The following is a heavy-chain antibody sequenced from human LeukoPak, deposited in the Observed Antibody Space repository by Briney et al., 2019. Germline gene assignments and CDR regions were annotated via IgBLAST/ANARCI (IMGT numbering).Heavy chain of an antibody. V-gene: IGHV4-39*01. Sequence: SETLSLTCTVSGGSISSSSSYWGWIRQPPGKGLEWIGSIYYSGSTYYNPSLKSRVTISVDTSKNQFSLKLSSVTAADTAVYYCARHITMIVVELKESTWFDPWGQGTLVTVSS. D-gene: IGHD3-22*01. CDR1: GGSISSSSSY. CDR2: IYYSGST. J-gene: IGHJ5*02. CDR3: ARHITMIVVELKESTWFDP.